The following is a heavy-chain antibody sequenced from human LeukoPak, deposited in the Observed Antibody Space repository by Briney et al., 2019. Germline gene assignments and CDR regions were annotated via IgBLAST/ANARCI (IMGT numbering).Heavy chain of an antibody. Sequence: ASVKLSCKASGYTFTGYYMHWVRQAPGQGLEWMGRINPNSGGTNYSQKFQGRVTMTRDTSISTAYMELSRLRSDDTAVYYGARDRDFYSSSPSDWGQGTLVTVSS. CDR2: INPNSGGT. J-gene: IGHJ4*02. CDR3: ARDRDFYSSSPSD. D-gene: IGHD6-6*01. CDR1: GYTFTGYY. V-gene: IGHV1-2*06.